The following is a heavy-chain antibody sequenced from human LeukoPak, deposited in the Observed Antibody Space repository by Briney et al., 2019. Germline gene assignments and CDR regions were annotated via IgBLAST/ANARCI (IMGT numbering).Heavy chain of an antibody. Sequence: GGSPRLSCAASGFTFSSYAMSWVRQAPGKGLEWVSAISGSGGSTYYADPVKGRFTISRDNSKNTLYLQMNSLRAEDTAVYYCAKDRRSQRFDPWGQRTLVTVSS. CDR1: GFTFSSYA. CDR3: AKDRRSQRFDP. CDR2: ISGSGGST. V-gene: IGHV3-23*01. J-gene: IGHJ5*02.